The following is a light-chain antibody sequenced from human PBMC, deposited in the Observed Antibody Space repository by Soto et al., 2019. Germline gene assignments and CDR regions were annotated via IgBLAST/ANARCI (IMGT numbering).Light chain of an antibody. CDR1: QSVSSNY. J-gene: IGKJ5*01. CDR2: DAS. CDR3: QQYGSPPIT. V-gene: IGKV3-20*01. Sequence: EIVLTQSPGTLSLSPGERGTLSCRASQSVSSNYLAWYQQKPGQAPRLLMFDASNRATGIPDRFSGSGSGTDFSLTINRLEPEDFAVYYCQQYGSPPITFGQGTRLE.